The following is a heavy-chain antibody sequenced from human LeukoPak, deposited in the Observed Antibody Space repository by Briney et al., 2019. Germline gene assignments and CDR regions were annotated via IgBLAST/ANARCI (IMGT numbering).Heavy chain of an antibody. J-gene: IGHJ4*02. V-gene: IGHV3-23*01. CDR1: GFSFSDSV. Sequence: GGSLRLSCVASGFSFSDSVMSWVRQAPGKVLEWLSAISGDADVTYYAASVKGRFTISRDNSWNTVYLQMNSLRAEDTATYYCAKVGYCSNNCFRTHDYWGQGALVTVSS. CDR3: AKVGYCSNNCFRTHDY. CDR2: ISGDADVT. D-gene: IGHD2-8*01.